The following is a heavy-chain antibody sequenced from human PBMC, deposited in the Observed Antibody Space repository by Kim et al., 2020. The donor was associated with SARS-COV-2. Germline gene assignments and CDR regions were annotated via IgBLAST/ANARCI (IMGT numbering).Heavy chain of an antibody. CDR2: INAYNGNT. V-gene: IGHV1-18*01. CDR1: GYGFSSYG. Sequence: ASVKVSCKASGYGFSSYGISWVRQAPGQGLEWMGLINAYNGNTNYAQNIQGRVIMTTDTSTSTAYMELRSLRSEDTAVYYCGRETFRTGQAGGPDNWGQGTLVTVSS. D-gene: IGHD1-1*01. J-gene: IGHJ4*02. CDR3: GRETFRTGQAGGPDN.